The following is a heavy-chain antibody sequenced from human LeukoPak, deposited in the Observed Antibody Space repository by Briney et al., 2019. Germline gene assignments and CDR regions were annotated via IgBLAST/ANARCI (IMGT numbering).Heavy chain of an antibody. J-gene: IGHJ4*02. CDR3: ARGSDILTY. Sequence: SETLSLTCSVSGGSISSYFWSWIRQPPGKGLEWIGYIYSSGSTSYNPSLKSRVTILRDTSQNQFSLKLTSVTAADTAVYYCARGSDILTYWGQATLVTV. CDR1: GGSISSYF. D-gene: IGHD3-9*01. V-gene: IGHV4-59*01. CDR2: IYSSGST.